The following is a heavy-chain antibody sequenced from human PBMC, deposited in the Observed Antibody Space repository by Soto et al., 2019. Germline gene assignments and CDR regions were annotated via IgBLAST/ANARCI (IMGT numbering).Heavy chain of an antibody. D-gene: IGHD3-10*01. Sequence: ASVKVSCKASGGTFNSYTITWVRQAPGQGLEWMGRIIPILGIANYAQKFQGRVTITADKSTTTAYMELSSLRSEDTAVYYCAREEGTMVRGVIKHNWFDPWGQGTLVTVSS. CDR2: IIPILGIA. J-gene: IGHJ5*02. CDR1: GGTFNSYT. V-gene: IGHV1-69*04. CDR3: AREEGTMVRGVIKHNWFDP.